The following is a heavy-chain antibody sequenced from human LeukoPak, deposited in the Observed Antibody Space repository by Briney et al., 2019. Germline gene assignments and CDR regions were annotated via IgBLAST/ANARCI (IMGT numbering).Heavy chain of an antibody. J-gene: IGHJ6*02. CDR3: ARDDTIFGVVTYYYYYGMDV. CDR2: IIPILGIA. CDR1: GGTFSSYA. Sequence: SVKVSCKAPGGTFSSYAISWVRQAPGQGLAWMGRIIPILGIANYAQKFQGRVTITADKSTSTAYMELSSLRSEDTAVYYCARDDTIFGVVTYYYYYGMDVWGQGTTVTVSS. V-gene: IGHV1-69*04. D-gene: IGHD3-3*01.